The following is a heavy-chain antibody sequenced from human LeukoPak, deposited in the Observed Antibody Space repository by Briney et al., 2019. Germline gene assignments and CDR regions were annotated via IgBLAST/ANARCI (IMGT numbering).Heavy chain of an antibody. V-gene: IGHV3-30*02. Sequence: GGSLRLSCAASGFTFSSYGMHWVRQAPGKGLEWVAFIRYDGSQKYYADSVKGRFTISRDNSKNTLYLQMNSLRAKDTAVHYCARARRSGGITLIRGVKDRGWFDSWGQGTLVTVSS. CDR3: ARARRSGGITLIRGVKDRGWFDS. J-gene: IGHJ5*01. D-gene: IGHD3-10*01. CDR2: IRYDGSQK. CDR1: GFTFSSYG.